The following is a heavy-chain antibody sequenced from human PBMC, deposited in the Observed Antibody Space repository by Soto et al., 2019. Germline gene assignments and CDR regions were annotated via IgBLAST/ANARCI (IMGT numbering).Heavy chain of an antibody. D-gene: IGHD1-1*01. CDR3: ASARGLEPVGHYYYYYGMDV. V-gene: IGHV1-69*02. Sequence: GASVKVSCKASGGTFSSYTISWVRQAPGQGLEWMGRIIPILGNTNYAQKFQGRVTMTTDKSTSTAYMELRSLRSDDTAVYYCASARGLEPVGHYYYYYGMDVWGQGTTVTVSS. CDR1: GGTFSSYT. CDR2: IIPILGNT. J-gene: IGHJ6*02.